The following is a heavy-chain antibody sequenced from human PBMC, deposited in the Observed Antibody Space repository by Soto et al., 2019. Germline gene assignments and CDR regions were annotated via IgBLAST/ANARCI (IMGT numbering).Heavy chain of an antibody. CDR1: GFTFSDNR. D-gene: IGHD2-2*01. J-gene: IGHJ3*01. CDR3: ARDRPSVGPRANDAFDF. Sequence: QVQLVQSGAELKKPGASVNISCTASGFTFSDNRINWVRQAPGQGLEWMGWLNPDTGNTRYSETFQGRVTISRHSSARIAYVELSDLETEDTALDFGARDRPSVGPRANDAFDFWGQGTMITVSS. CDR2: LNPDTGNT. V-gene: IGHV1-3*01.